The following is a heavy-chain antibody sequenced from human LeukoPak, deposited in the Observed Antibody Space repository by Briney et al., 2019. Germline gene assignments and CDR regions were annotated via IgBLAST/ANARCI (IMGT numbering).Heavy chain of an antibody. D-gene: IGHD3-3*01. J-gene: IGHJ5*02. V-gene: IGHV4-61*01. CDR2: IYYSGST. Sequence: SETLSLTCTVSGGSVSSGSYYWSWIRQPPGKGLEWIGYIYYSGSTNYNPSLKSRVTISVDTSKNQFSLKLSSVTAADTAVYYCARQGGGLRFLEWLPSDWFDPWGQGTLVTVSS. CDR1: GGSVSSGSYY. CDR3: ARQGGGLRFLEWLPSDWFDP.